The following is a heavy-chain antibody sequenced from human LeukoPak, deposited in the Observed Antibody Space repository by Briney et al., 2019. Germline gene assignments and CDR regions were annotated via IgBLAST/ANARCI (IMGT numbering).Heavy chain of an antibody. CDR1: VYTFTGYY. CDR2: INPNSGGT. D-gene: IGHD6-19*01. CDR3: AGAHYSSGWVPFDY. V-gene: IGHV1-2*02. J-gene: IGHJ4*02. Sequence: ASVKVSCKASVYTFTGYYMHWVRQAPGQGLEWMGWINPNSGGTNYAQKFQGRVTMTRDTSISTAYMELSRLRSDDTAVYYCAGAHYSSGWVPFDYWGQGTLVTVSS.